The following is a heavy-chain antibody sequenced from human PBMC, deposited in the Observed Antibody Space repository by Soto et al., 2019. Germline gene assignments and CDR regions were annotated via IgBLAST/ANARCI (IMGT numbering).Heavy chain of an antibody. CDR2: IFYSGST. J-gene: IGHJ5*02. CDR1: GGSVNSGSYY. Sequence: PSETLSLTCTVSGGSVNSGSYYWSWIRQPPGKGLEWIGYIFYSGSTNYNPSLKRLVTITVETSKNQYSLKLSSVTAADTAVYYCARDLYCDILTGHRRNWFDPWGQGTLVTVSS. CDR3: ARDLYCDILTGHRRNWFDP. V-gene: IGHV4-61*01. D-gene: IGHD3-9*01.